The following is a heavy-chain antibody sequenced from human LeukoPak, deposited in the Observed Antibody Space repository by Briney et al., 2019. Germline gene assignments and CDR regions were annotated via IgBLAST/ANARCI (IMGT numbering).Heavy chain of an antibody. D-gene: IGHD3-10*01. V-gene: IGHV1-3*01. J-gene: IGHJ3*02. CDR1: GYTFTSYA. CDR3: ARPLWFGELQFAFDI. CDR2: INAGNGNT. Sequence: ASVKVSCKASGYTFTSYAMHWVRQAPGQRLEWMGWINAGNGNTKYSQKFQGRVTITRDTSASTAYMELSSLRSDDTAVYFCARPLWFGELQFAFDIWGPGTMVTVSS.